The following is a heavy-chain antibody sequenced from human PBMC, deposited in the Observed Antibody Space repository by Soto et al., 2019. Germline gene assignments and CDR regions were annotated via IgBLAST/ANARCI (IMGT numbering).Heavy chain of an antibody. CDR1: GFTFSNYA. CDR2: MSGSGDST. Sequence: PGGSLRLSCAASGFTFSNYAINWVRQAPGKGLEWVSGMSGSGDSTYYADSVKGRFTISRDNSKNTVYLQMNSLRAEDTAVYYCAKDPPGAGPNFDYWGQGTLVTVSS. CDR3: AKDPPGAGPNFDY. D-gene: IGHD6-19*01. V-gene: IGHV3-23*01. J-gene: IGHJ4*02.